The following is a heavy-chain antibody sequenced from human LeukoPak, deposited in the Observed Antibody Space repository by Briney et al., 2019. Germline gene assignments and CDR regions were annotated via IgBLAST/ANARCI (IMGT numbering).Heavy chain of an antibody. CDR2: ISGDGRTT. D-gene: IGHD1-1*01. CDR1: TFTFDDYA. J-gene: IGHJ3*02. V-gene: IGHV3-43*02. Sequence: GGSLRLSCAASTFTFDDYAMHWVRQAPGEGPERLSLISGDGRTTYYADSVKGLFTISRDTSKNSLCLQMNSLRTEDTALYYCAKDMAGTNWGHEGFDIWGQGTMVSVSS. CDR3: AKDMAGTNWGHEGFDI.